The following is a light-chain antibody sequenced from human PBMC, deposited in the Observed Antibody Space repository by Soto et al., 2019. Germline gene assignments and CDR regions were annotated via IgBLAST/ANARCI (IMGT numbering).Light chain of an antibody. V-gene: IGKV1-5*01. CDR1: QSISSW. CDR3: QQYKSYPYT. Sequence: DIQMTQSPSTLSASVGDRVTITCRASQSISSWLAWYQQKPGKAPKLLIYDASSLESVVPSRFSGSGSGTEFSLSISSLQPYDFATYDCQQYKSYPYTFGQGTKLEIK. J-gene: IGKJ2*01. CDR2: DAS.